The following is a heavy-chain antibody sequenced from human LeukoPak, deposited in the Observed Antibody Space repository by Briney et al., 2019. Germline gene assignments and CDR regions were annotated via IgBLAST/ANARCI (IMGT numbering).Heavy chain of an antibody. D-gene: IGHD1-1*01. CDR1: GGSISSYY. CDR2: IYYSGST. Sequence: SETLSLTCTVSGGSISSYYWSWIRQPPGKGLEWIGYIYYSGSTNYNPSLKSRVTISVDTSKNQFSLKLSSVTAADTAVYYCARDLGRPFRTPYLDYWGQGTLVTVSS. V-gene: IGHV4-59*12. J-gene: IGHJ4*02. CDR3: ARDLGRPFRTPYLDY.